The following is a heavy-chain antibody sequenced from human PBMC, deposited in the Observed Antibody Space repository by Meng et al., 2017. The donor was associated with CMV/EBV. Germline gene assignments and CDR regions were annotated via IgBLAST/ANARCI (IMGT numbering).Heavy chain of an antibody. CDR2: INPNSGGT. CDR1: GYTFTGYY. D-gene: IGHD1-7*01. CDR3: ATYIGNYINWYFDL. Sequence: QVQLVQSGAGVKKPGASGKVSCKASGYTFTGYYMHWVRQAPGQGLEWMGWINPNSGGTNYAQKFQGRVTMTRDTSISTAYMELSRLRSDDTAVYYCATYIGNYINWYFDLWGRGTLVTVSS. V-gene: IGHV1-2*02. J-gene: IGHJ2*01.